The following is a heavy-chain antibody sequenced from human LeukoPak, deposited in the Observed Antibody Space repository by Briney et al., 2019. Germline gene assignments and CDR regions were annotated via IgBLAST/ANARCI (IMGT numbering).Heavy chain of an antibody. J-gene: IGHJ4*02. CDR1: GGSISSGDYY. CDR3: ARGKRGLLWFGELLAIPSFDY. D-gene: IGHD3-10*01. V-gene: IGHV4-30-4*01. Sequence: SQTLSLTCTVSGGSISSGDYYWSWIRQPPGKGLEWIGYIYYSGSTYYNPSLKSRVTISVDTSKNQFSLKLSSVTAADTAVYYCARGKRGLLWFGELLAIPSFDYWGQGTLVTVSS. CDR2: IYYSGST.